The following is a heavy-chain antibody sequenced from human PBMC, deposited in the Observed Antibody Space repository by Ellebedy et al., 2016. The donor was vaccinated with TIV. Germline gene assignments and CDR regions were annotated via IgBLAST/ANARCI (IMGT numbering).Heavy chain of an antibody. Sequence: MPGGSLRLSCTVSGGSISSYYWSWIRQPPGKGLEWIGYIYYSGSTNYNPSLKSRVTISVDTSKNQFSLKLSSVTAADTAVYYCAREVSRMNWFDPWGQGTLVTVSS. V-gene: IGHV4-59*01. CDR2: IYYSGST. J-gene: IGHJ5*02. CDR3: AREVSRMNWFDP. CDR1: GGSISSYY.